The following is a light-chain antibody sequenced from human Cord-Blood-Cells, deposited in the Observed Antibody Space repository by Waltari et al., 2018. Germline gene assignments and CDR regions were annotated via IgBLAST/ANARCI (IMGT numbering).Light chain of an antibody. Sequence: QSALTQPASVSGSPGQSITISCTGTSSDVGGYNYLSWYQQHTGNSPKLMIYEVSNRPSGVSNRFSGSKSGNTASLTSSGLQAEDEADYYCSSYTSSSTLYVFGTGTKVTVL. CDR1: SSDVGGYNY. J-gene: IGLJ1*01. CDR2: EVS. V-gene: IGLV2-14*01. CDR3: SSYTSSSTLYV.